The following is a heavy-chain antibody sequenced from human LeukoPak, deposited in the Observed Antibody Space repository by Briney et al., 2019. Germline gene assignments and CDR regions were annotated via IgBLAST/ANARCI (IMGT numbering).Heavy chain of an antibody. CDR3: ARDRGDLDYFDY. CDR2: ISNDGSRK. D-gene: IGHD3-16*01. J-gene: IGHJ4*02. CDR1: GFTFSRHG. Sequence: GGSLRLSCAPSGFTFSRHGMHWVRQAPGKGLEWVAIISNDGSRKYYAHSVEGRFTISRDNSKNTLYLQMDSLRAEDTAVYYCARDRGDLDYFDYWGRGTLVTVSS. V-gene: IGHV3-30*03.